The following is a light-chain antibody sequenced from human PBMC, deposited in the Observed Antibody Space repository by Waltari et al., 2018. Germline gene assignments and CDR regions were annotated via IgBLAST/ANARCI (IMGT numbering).Light chain of an antibody. CDR3: QQRSSWPLT. CDR2: GTS. CDR1: QSVRNY. J-gene: IGKJ4*01. V-gene: IGKV3-11*01. Sequence: EIVLIQSPATLALSPGERATLSCRASQSVRNYLAWFQQKPGQVPRLLIYGTSNRGTGVPARFSGSGSVTDFTLTISSLESEDFAVYYCQQRSSWPLTFGGGTKVQIK.